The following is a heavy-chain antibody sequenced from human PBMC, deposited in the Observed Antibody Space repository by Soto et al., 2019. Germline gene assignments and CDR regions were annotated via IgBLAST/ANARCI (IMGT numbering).Heavy chain of an antibody. CDR1: GGSVSNKAYY. CDR2: VYYSGTT. V-gene: IGHV4-61*08. Sequence: SETLSLTCSVSGGSVSNKAYYWSWIRQPPGKKLEWIGYVYYSGTTNYNPSLKSRVTISVDTSKNQFSLKLSSVTAADTAVYYCARETGSAGTFDYWGQGTLVTSPQ. D-gene: IGHD6-13*01. J-gene: IGHJ4*02. CDR3: ARETGSAGTFDY.